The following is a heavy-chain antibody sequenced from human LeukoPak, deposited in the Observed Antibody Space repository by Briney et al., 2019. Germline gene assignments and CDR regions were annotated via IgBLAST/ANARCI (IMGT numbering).Heavy chain of an antibody. J-gene: IGHJ5*02. Sequence: QPGGSLRLSCAASGFTVSSNYMSWVRQAPGKGLEWVSVIYSGGSTYYADSVKGRFTIARDNSKYTLYLQMNSLRTEDTAVYYGARTPHGGINPWGQGTLVTVSS. V-gene: IGHV3-66*01. CDR3: ARTPHGGINP. CDR1: GFTVSSNY. D-gene: IGHD3-16*01. CDR2: IYSGGST.